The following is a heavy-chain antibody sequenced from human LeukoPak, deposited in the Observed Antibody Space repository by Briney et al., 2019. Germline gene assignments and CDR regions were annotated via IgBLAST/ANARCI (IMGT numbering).Heavy chain of an antibody. CDR2: IWYDGSNK. D-gene: IGHD3-3*01. CDR1: GFTFSSYG. V-gene: IGHV3-33*01. Sequence: GRSLRLSCAASGFTFSSYGMHRVRQAPGKGLEWVAVIWYDGSNKYYADSVKGRFTISRDNSKNTLYLQMNSLRAEDTAVYYCARGRNYDFWSGYYEGLDYWGQGTLVTVSS. J-gene: IGHJ4*02. CDR3: ARGRNYDFWSGYYEGLDY.